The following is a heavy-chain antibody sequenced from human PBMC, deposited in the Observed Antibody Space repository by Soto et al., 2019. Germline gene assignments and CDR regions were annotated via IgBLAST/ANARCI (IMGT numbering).Heavy chain of an antibody. CDR1: GYTFTSYG. CDR2: INAYNGNT. CDR3: ARHTAPSDV. D-gene: IGHD4-17*01. Sequence: ASVKVSCKASGYTFTSYGISWVRQAPGQGLEWMGWINAYNGNTNYAQKLQGRVTITTDTSASTAYMELSSLRSEDTAVYYCARHTAPSDVWGQGTTVTVSS. V-gene: IGHV1-18*01. J-gene: IGHJ6*02.